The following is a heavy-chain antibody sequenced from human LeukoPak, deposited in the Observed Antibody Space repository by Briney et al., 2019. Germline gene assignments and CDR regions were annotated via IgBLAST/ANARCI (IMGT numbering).Heavy chain of an antibody. CDR1: GFSFSAYW. V-gene: IGHV3-74*01. Sequence: GGSLRLSCAASGFSFSAYWMHWVRQAPGKGLVWVSRINSDGSSTTYADSVKGRFTISRDNAKNTLYLQMNSLRAEDTAVYYCARDGVEFYNWFDPWGQGTLVTVSS. CDR2: INSDGSST. J-gene: IGHJ5*02. CDR3: ARDGVEFYNWFDP. D-gene: IGHD2-21*01.